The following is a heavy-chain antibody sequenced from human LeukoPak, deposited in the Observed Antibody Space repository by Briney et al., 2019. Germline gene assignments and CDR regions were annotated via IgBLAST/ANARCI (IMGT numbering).Heavy chain of an antibody. CDR3: ARVEMATISDY. Sequence: GGSLRLSCAASGFTFSSYGMSWVRQAPGKGLEWVSAISGSGGSTYYADSVKGRFTISRDNSKNTLYLQMNSLRAEDTAVYYCARVEMATISDYWGQGTLVTVSS. V-gene: IGHV3-23*01. CDR2: ISGSGGST. D-gene: IGHD5-24*01. J-gene: IGHJ4*02. CDR1: GFTFSSYG.